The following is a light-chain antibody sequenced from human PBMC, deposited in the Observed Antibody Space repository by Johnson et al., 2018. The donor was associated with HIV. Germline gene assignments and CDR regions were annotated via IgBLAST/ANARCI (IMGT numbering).Light chain of an antibody. CDR1: SSNIGNNY. J-gene: IGLJ1*01. CDR3: GTWDDSLSTGGV. CDR2: ENN. Sequence: HSVLTQAPSVSAAPGQKVTISCSGSSSNIGNNYVSWYQQLPGTAPKLLIYENNKRPSGIPDRFSGSKSGTSATLGITGLQTGDEADYYCGTWDDSLSTGGVFGAGTKVTVL. V-gene: IGLV1-51*02.